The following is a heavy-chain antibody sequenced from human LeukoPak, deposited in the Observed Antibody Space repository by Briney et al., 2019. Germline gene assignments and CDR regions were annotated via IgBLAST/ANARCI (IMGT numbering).Heavy chain of an antibody. J-gene: IGHJ4*02. Sequence: SETLSLTCAVSGGSISSSNWWSWVSQPPGKGLAWIGEIYHSGSTNYNPSLKSRVTISVDKSKNQFSLKLSSVTAADTAVYYCARFGRGAPGSYWGQGTLVTVSS. D-gene: IGHD3-10*01. CDR3: ARFGRGAPGSY. CDR1: GGSISSSNW. V-gene: IGHV4-4*02. CDR2: IYHSGST.